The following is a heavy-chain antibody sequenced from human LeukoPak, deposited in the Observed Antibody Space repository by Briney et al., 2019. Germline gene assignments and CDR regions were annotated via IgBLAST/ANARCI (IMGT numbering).Heavy chain of an antibody. CDR2: ISPSSSYI. CDR3: ARGRGCSSMSCYPDY. Sequence: GESLKISCAASGFSFSGYSINWVRQAPGKGLEWVSSISPSSSYIYYADSVKGRFTISRDNAKNSLYLQMNSLRAEDTAVYYCARGRGCSSMSCYPDYWGQGTLVTVSS. CDR1: GFSFSGYS. D-gene: IGHD2-2*01. V-gene: IGHV3-21*01. J-gene: IGHJ4*02.